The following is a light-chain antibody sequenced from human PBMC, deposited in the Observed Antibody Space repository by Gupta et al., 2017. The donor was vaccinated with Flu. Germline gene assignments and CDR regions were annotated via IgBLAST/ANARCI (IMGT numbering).Light chain of an antibody. CDR2: EDD. CDR1: IGHNY. Sequence: APGKRVTISCSGSIGHNYVSWYQQFPGTAPKVVIYEDDKRPSEIPDRFSASKSGASATLAIAGIQTEDEAVYYCATWDNILNALFGGGTKRTVL. CDR3: ATWDNILNAL. J-gene: IGLJ3*02. V-gene: IGLV1-51*01.